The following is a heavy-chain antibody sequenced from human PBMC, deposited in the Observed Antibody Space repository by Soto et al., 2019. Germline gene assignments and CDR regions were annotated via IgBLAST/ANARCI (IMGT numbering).Heavy chain of an antibody. CDR1: GGSFSGYY. J-gene: IGHJ5*02. V-gene: IGHV4-34*01. CDR3: VSLPVVPAARDWFDP. D-gene: IGHD2-2*01. Sequence: TSETLSLTCAVYGGSFSGYYWSWIRQPPGKGLEWIGEINHSGSTNYNPSLKSRVTISVDTSKNQFSLKLSSVTAADTAVYYCVSLPVVPAARDWFDPWGQGTLVTVSS. CDR2: INHSGST.